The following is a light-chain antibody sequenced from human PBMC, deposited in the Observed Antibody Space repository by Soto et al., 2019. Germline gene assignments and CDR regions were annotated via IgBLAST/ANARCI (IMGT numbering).Light chain of an antibody. CDR3: QQYGYSPRT. Sequence: DIGLTQSPGTLSLSPGERATLSCGASQSVANRYIAWYQHKPGQAPRLLIYGASSSATGIPHRCSGSGSGTDFTLTISKLEPEDFAVYYCQQYGYSPRTFGQGTKLEIK. J-gene: IGKJ2*02. CDR2: GAS. CDR1: QSVANRY. V-gene: IGKV3-20*01.